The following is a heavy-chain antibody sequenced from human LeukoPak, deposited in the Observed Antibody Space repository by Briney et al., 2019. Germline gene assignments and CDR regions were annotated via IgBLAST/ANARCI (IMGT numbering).Heavy chain of an antibody. CDR1: GGSITSNSYY. CDR2: ITYSGST. V-gene: IGHV4-39*07. D-gene: IGHD2-2*01. J-gene: IGHJ4*02. CDR3: ARERREQLLPPYTRSVTYFDY. Sequence: SETLSLTCTVSGGSITSNSYYWGWIRQPPGQGLEWIGSITYSGSTYYNPSLKRRVTISIDTSKNQFSLKLSSVTAADTAVYYCARERREQLLPPYTRSVTYFDYWGQGTLVTVSS.